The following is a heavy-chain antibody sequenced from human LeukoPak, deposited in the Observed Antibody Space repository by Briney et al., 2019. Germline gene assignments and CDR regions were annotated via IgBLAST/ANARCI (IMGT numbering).Heavy chain of an antibody. V-gene: IGHV4-39*01. Sequence: SETLSLTCTVSGGSISSSSYYWGWIRPPPGKGLEWIGSIYYSGSTYYNPSLKSRVTISVDTSKNQFSLKLSSVTAADTAVYYCARPDASSGSLFDIWGQGTMVTVSS. CDR2: IYYSGST. D-gene: IGHD6-19*01. CDR3: ARPDASSGSLFDI. CDR1: GGSISSSSYY. J-gene: IGHJ3*02.